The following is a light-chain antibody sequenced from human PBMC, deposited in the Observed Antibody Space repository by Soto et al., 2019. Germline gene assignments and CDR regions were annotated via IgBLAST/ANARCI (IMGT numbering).Light chain of an antibody. V-gene: IGLV1-51*01. J-gene: IGLJ2*01. Sequence: QSVLTQPPSVSAAPGQKVTISCSGSSSNIGNNYVSWYQQLPGTAPKLLIYDNNKRPSGIPARCSGSKSGTSATLVITGVQHGDEEDDYCGPWDSSRRGDVLFGGGTKVTVL. CDR2: DNN. CDR1: SSNIGNNY. CDR3: GPWDSSRRGDVL.